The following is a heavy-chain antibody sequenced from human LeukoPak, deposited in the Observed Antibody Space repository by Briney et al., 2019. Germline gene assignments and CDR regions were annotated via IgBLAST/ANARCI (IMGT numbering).Heavy chain of an antibody. V-gene: IGHV4-34*01. D-gene: IGHD1-26*01. J-gene: IGHJ4*02. CDR2: INHSGST. Sequence: SETLSLTCAVYGGSFSGYYWSLIRQPPGKGLEWIGEINHSGSTNYNPSLKSRVTISVDTSKNQFSLKLSSVTAADTAVYYCARYSGSYTYYFDYWGQGTLVTVSS. CDR3: ARYSGSYTYYFDY. CDR1: GGSFSGYY.